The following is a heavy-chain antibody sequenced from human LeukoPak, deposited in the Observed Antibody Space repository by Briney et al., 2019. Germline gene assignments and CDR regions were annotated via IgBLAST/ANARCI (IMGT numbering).Heavy chain of an antibody. J-gene: IGHJ4*02. V-gene: IGHV4-39*01. D-gene: IGHD3-22*01. Sequence: SETLSLTCTVSGGSISSNYYWGWIRQPPGKGREWIGSIHYGGSTYYNPSLKSRVTIFVDTSKNQFSLKLSSVTATDTAVYYCARLGYYDSSGYYYYWGQGTLVTVSS. CDR2: IHYGGST. CDR1: GGSISSNYY. CDR3: ARLGYYDSSGYYYY.